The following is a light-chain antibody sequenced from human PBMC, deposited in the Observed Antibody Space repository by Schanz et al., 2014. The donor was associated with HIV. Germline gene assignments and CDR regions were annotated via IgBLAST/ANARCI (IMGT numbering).Light chain of an antibody. CDR3: QQYGSSPLT. J-gene: IGKJ1*01. CDR1: ESISSN. V-gene: IGKV3-20*01. Sequence: EIVLTQSPGTLSLSPGERATLSCRASESISSNLAWYQQRPGQAPRLLIYSASTRATGIPGRFSGSGSGTDFNLTISRLEPEDSAVYYCQQYGSSPLTFGQGTKVEIK. CDR2: SAS.